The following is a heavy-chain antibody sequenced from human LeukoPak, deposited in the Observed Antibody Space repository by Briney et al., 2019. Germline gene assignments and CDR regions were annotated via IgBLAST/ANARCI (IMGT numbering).Heavy chain of an antibody. J-gene: IGHJ4*02. V-gene: IGHV5-51*01. CDR3: ARRGSSWTFDY. CDR1: GYSFTSYW. CDR2: IYPGDSDT. D-gene: IGHD6-13*01. Sequence: GESMKISCKGSGYSFTSYWIGWVRQMPGKGLEWMGIIYPGDSDTRYSPSFRGEVTISADKSISTAYLQWSSLKASDTAMYYCARRGSSWTFDYWGQGTLVTVSS.